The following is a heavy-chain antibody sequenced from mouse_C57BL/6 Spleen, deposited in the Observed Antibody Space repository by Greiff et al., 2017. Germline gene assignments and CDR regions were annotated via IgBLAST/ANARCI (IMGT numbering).Heavy chain of an antibody. Sequence: QVQLKESGAELVKPGASVKISCKASGYAFRSYWMNWVKQRPGKGLEWIGQIYPGDGDTNYNGKFKGKATLTADKSSSTAYMQLSSLTSEDSAVYFCARSGGYGNYAYWGQGTLVTVSA. D-gene: IGHD2-1*01. V-gene: IGHV1-80*01. CDR2: IYPGDGDT. J-gene: IGHJ3*01. CDR3: ARSGGYGNYAY. CDR1: GYAFRSYW.